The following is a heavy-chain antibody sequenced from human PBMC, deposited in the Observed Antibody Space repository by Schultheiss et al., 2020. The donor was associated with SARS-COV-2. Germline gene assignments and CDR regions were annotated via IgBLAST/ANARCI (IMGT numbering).Heavy chain of an antibody. CDR3: ARGVDSSGYINY. V-gene: IGHV3-23*01. CDR1: GFTFDDYV. J-gene: IGHJ4*02. D-gene: IGHD3-22*01. Sequence: GGSLRLSCAASGFTFDDYVMTWVRQAPGKGLEWVSGITGSGSNTYYADSVKGRFTISRDNSKNTLYLQMNSLRAGDTAVYYCARGVDSSGYINYWGQGTLVTVSS. CDR2: ITGSGSNT.